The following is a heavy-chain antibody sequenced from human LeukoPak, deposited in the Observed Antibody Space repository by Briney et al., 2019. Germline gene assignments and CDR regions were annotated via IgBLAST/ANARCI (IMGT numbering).Heavy chain of an antibody. CDR3: VRDPSNSGNWFDL. D-gene: IGHD4-11*01. CDR1: GFTPRDSW. J-gene: IGHJ5*02. V-gene: IGHV3-74*01. CDR2: LGTDGTYT. Sequence: GGPLRLSLAPPGFTPRDSWRHWAAHGPGKGLGWVSRLGTDGTYTNYADSVTGRFTISRDNAKNTLYLQMDSLRAEDTSFYYCVRDPSNSGNWFDLWGQGTLVTVSS.